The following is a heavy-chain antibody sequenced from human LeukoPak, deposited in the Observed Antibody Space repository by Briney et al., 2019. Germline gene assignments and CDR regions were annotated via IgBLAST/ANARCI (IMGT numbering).Heavy chain of an antibody. CDR3: ARGNSGSTFDI. CDR2: IYYSGIT. V-gene: IGHV4-59*01. Sequence: SETLSLTCTVSGYSITSYYWSWIRQPPGKGLEWLGYIYYSGITNYNPSLKSRVTISVVTSKNQFSLKLSSVSAADTAVYYCARGNSGSTFDIWGQGTMVTVSS. J-gene: IGHJ3*02. D-gene: IGHD1-26*01. CDR1: GYSITSYY.